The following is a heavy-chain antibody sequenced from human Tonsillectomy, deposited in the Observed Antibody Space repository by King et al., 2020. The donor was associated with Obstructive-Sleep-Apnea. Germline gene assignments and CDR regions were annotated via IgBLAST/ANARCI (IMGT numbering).Heavy chain of an antibody. CDR1: GGSISSSNW. CDR3: ARVAVAGAFGAINWFDP. V-gene: IGHV4-4*02. Sequence: VQLQESGPGLVKPSGTLSLTCVVSGGSISSSNWWSWVRQPPGKGLEWIWEIYHSGSTNYNPSLKSRVTISVDKSKNQFSLKLSSVTAADTAVYYCARVAVAGAFGAINWFDPWGQGTLVTVSS. D-gene: IGHD6-19*01. J-gene: IGHJ5*02. CDR2: IYHSGST.